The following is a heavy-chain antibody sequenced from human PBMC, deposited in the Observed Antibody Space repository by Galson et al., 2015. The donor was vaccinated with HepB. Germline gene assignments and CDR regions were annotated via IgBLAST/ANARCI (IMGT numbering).Heavy chain of an antibody. CDR2: IIPIFGTA. CDR1: GGTFSSYA. J-gene: IGHJ4*02. CDR3: AREPISGPGYSSGWYGPFDY. V-gene: IGHV1-69*13. Sequence: SVKVSCKASGGTFSSYAISWVRQAPGQGLEWMGGIIPIFGTANYAQKFQGRVTITADESTSTAYMELSSLRSEDTAVYYCAREPISGPGYSSGWYGPFDYWGQGTLVTVSS. D-gene: IGHD6-19*01.